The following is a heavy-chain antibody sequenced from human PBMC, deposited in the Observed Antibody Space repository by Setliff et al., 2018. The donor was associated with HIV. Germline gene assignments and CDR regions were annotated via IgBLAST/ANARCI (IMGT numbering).Heavy chain of an antibody. Sequence: GESLKTSCKTSGYSFTPYWIGWVRQMPGKGLEWIAILYPGDSDTRYSPSFQSQVTISADKSTGTAYLEWRSLTASDTAMYFCARAPNSPYYSNIWYADYWGQGTLVTVSS. J-gene: IGHJ4*02. D-gene: IGHD4-4*01. CDR2: LYPGDSDT. V-gene: IGHV5-51*01. CDR3: ARAPNSPYYSNIWYADY. CDR1: GYSFTPYW.